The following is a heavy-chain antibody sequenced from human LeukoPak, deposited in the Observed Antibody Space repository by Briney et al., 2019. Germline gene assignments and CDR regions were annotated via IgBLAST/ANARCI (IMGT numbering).Heavy chain of an antibody. CDR3: ARGGAYCGGDCYSGFDY. J-gene: IGHJ4*02. CDR2: INHSGST. Sequence: SETLSLTCAAYGGSFSGYYWSWIRQPPGKGLEWIGEINHSGSTNYNPSLKSRVTISVDTSKNQFSLKLSSVTAADTAVYYCARGGAYCGGDCYSGFDYWGQGTLVTVSS. V-gene: IGHV4-34*01. CDR1: GGSFSGYY. D-gene: IGHD2-21*02.